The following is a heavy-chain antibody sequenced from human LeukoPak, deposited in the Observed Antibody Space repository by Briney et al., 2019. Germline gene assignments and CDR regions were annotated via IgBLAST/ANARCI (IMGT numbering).Heavy chain of an antibody. Sequence: SETLSLTCAVYGGSFSGYYWSWIRQPPGKGLEWIGEINNIGSNNYNPSLKSRVTISVDMSKNQFSLKLSSVTAADTAVYYCARVPSSRSHYRWFDPWGQGTLVTVSS. CDR1: GGSFSGYY. CDR3: ARVPSSRSHYRWFDP. V-gene: IGHV4-34*01. D-gene: IGHD2-15*01. J-gene: IGHJ5*02. CDR2: INNIGSN.